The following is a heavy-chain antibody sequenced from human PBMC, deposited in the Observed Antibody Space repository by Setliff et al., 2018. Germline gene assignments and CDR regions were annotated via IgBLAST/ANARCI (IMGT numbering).Heavy chain of an antibody. J-gene: IGHJ6*02. CDR3: ARDRTAYNYGMDV. Sequence: SETLSLTCTVSGGSVSSSSYYWGWIRQPPGKGLEWIGSIYYTGTTNYDPSLKSRVTISVDPSKNQVSLKLSSATAADTAVYYCARDRTAYNYGMDVWGQGTTVTVSS. D-gene: IGHD5-18*01. V-gene: IGHV4-39*07. CDR1: GGSVSSSSYY. CDR2: IYYTGTT.